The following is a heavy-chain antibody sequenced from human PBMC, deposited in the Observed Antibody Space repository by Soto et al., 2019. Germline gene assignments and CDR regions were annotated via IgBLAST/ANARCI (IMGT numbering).Heavy chain of an antibody. CDR3: ARTRATPASRNLDY. D-gene: IGHD1-1*01. V-gene: IGHV4-34*01. CDR2: INPTGGT. Sequence: SETLSLTCAVYGGSFSGYYWSCVRQSPGKGLEWIGEINPTGGTNYNPSLKSRVTISIDTSKDQFSLQLSSVTAADTAVYYCARTRATPASRNLDYWGQGTLVTVSS. CDR1: GGSFSGYY. J-gene: IGHJ4*02.